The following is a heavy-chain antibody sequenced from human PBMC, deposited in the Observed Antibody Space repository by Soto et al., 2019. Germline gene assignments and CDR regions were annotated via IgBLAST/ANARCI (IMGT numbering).Heavy chain of an antibody. CDR2: INHSGST. V-gene: IGHV4-34*01. CDR3: ARGVQGIFGVVNSGRWLH. D-gene: IGHD3-3*01. Sequence: SETLSLTCAVYGGSFSGYYWSWIRQPPGKGLEWIGEINHSGSTNYNPSLKSRVTISVDTSKNQFSLKLSSVTAADTAVYYCARGVQGIFGVVNSGRWLHWGQGTLVTVSS. J-gene: IGHJ4*02. CDR1: GGSFSGYY.